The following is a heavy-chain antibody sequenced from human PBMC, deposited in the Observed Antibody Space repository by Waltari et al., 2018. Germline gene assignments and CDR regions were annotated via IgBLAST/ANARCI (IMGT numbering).Heavy chain of an antibody. CDR1: GYTFTSYD. CDR2: MNPNSGNT. Sequence: QVQLVQSGAEVKKPGASVKVSCKASGYTFTSYDINWVRQATGQGLEWMGWMNPNSGNTGYAQKFQGRVTITADESTSTAYMELSSLRSEDTAVYYCASGLAVAAYFDYWGQGTLVTVSS. J-gene: IGHJ4*02. V-gene: IGHV1-8*01. CDR3: ASGLAVAAYFDY. D-gene: IGHD6-19*01.